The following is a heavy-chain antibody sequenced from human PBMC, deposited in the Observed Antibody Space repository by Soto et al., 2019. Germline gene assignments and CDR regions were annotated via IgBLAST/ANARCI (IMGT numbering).Heavy chain of an antibody. J-gene: IGHJ4*02. CDR3: ARENKVLPGGYFDY. V-gene: IGHV4-59*12. D-gene: IGHD3-10*01. Sequence: PSETLSLTCTVSGGSITSYYWSWIRQPPGKGLEWIGYIYFSGSANYNPSLKSRVTISVDRSKNQFSLKLSSVTAADTAVYYCARENKVLPGGYFDYWGQGTQVIVSS. CDR2: IYFSGSA. CDR1: GGSITSYY.